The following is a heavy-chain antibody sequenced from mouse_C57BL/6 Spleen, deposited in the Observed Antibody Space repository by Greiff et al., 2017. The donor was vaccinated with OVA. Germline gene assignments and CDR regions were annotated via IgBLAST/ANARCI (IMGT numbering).Heavy chain of an antibody. D-gene: IGHD1-1*01. CDR1: GYTFTDYY. CDR2: INPNNGGT. V-gene: IGHV1-26*01. CDR3: ARGVVATEGAMDY. Sequence: VQLQQSGPELVKPGASVKISCKASGYTFTDYYMNWVKQSHGKSLEWIGDINPNNGGTSYNQKFKGKATLTVDKSSSTAYMELRSLTSEDSAVYYCARGVVATEGAMDYWGQGTSVTVSS. J-gene: IGHJ4*01.